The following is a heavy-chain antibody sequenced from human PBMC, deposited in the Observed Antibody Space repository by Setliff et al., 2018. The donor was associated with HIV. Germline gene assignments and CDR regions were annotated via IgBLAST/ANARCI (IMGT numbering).Heavy chain of an antibody. Sequence: ETLSLTCSVSGGSISRSFYYWGWPRQPPGQGLEWIGSFSYNGRTHYIPSLKSRVTISVDTSKDQFSLKLNSVTAADTATYYCARLPAYSSSWYGGDYWGQGTLVTVSS. CDR3: ARLPAYSSSWYGGDY. CDR2: FSYNGRT. D-gene: IGHD6-13*01. J-gene: IGHJ4*02. CDR1: GGSISRSFYY. V-gene: IGHV4-39*01.